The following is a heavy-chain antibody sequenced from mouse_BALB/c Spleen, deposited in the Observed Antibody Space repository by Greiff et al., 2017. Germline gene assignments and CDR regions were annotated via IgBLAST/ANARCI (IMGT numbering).Heavy chain of an antibody. CDR1: GFTFSSYT. D-gene: IGHD2-14*01. CDR3: ARYRYEYFDV. J-gene: IGHJ1*01. Sequence: DVMLVESGGGLVQPGGSPKLSCAASGFTFSSYTMSWVRQTPEKRLEWVAYISNGGGSTYYPDTVKGRFTISRDNAKNTLYLQMSSLKSEDTAMYYCARYRYEYFDVWGAGTTVTVSS. CDR2: ISNGGGST. V-gene: IGHV5-12-2*01.